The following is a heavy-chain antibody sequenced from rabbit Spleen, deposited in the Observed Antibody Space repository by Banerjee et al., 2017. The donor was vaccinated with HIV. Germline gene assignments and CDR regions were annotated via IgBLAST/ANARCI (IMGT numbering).Heavy chain of an antibody. Sequence: QSLEESGGDLVKPGASLTLTCTASRFSFSSSYYICWVRQAPGKGLEWIACIDAGSSGSAYYASWAKGRFTISKTSSTTVTLQMTSLTVADTATYFCARDTGSSFSSYGMDLWGPGTLVTVS. CDR1: RFSFSSSYY. CDR3: ARDTGSSFSSYGMDL. D-gene: IGHD8-1*01. J-gene: IGHJ6*01. CDR2: IDAGSSGSA. V-gene: IGHV1S40*01.